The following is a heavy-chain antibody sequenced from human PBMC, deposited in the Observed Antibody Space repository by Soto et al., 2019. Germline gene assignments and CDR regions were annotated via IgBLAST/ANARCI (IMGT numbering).Heavy chain of an antibody. CDR2: INHVGGT. CDR1: GGFLSESY. CDR3: VRIRYQLPSSVLWLDP. D-gene: IGHD3-16*01. Sequence: SETLSLTYAVYGGFLSESYWTWIRQPPGKGLEWIGEINHVGGTNYNPSLKSRVTMSVDTSQNQFSLRLISVTAADTAMYFCVRIRYQLPSSVLWLDPWGQGTPVT. V-gene: IGHV4-34*01. J-gene: IGHJ5*02.